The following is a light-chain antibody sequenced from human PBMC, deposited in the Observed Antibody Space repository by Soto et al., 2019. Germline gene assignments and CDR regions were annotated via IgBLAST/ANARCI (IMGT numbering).Light chain of an antibody. V-gene: IGKV3-20*01. Sequence: EIVLTQSPGTLSLSPGERATLSCRASQRVNSTYLALYQQKPGQTPRLLIYGAFSRAAAIPDRFSGSGSGTDFTLTISRLEPEDIAVYYCPKYSRSPRTFGQGTTVEIK. CDR3: PKYSRSPRT. J-gene: IGKJ1*01. CDR2: GAF. CDR1: QRVNSTY.